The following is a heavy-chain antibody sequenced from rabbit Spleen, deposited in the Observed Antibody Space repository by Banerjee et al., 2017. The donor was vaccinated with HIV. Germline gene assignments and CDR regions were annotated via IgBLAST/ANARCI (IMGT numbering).Heavy chain of an antibody. CDR3: ARDLHGDLSAYFDL. Sequence: QEQLVESGGGLVQPEESLTLTCKASGVSFNDKDVMCWVRQAPGKGLELIGGSTASGGTYYASWAKGRFTITRSTSLNTVTLQLNSLTAADTATYFCARDLHGDLSAYFDLWGPGTLVTVS. D-gene: IGHD2-1*01. CDR2: STASGGT. CDR1: GVSFNDKD. V-gene: IGHV1S47*01. J-gene: IGHJ4*01.